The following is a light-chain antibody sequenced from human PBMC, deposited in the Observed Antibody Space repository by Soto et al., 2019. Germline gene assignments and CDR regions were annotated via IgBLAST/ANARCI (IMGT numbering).Light chain of an antibody. CDR3: QQANSFPYT. CDR1: QGIDTS. V-gene: IGKV1-12*01. J-gene: IGKJ2*01. CDR2: APS. Sequence: ILLTQSPSSLSASVGDRVTITCRASQGIDTSLAWYQQKPGKAPKLLIYAPSNFQSGVPSRFSGSGSGTDFTLTISSLQPEDFAIYFCQQANSFPYTFGQGTKVEI.